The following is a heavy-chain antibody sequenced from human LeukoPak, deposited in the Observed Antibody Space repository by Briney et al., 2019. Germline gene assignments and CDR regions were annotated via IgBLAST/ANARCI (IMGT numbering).Heavy chain of an antibody. V-gene: IGHV4-4*07. CDR1: SGSISSYY. Sequence: SETLSLTCTVSSGSISSYYWSWIRQPAGKGLEWIGHIYNSGGTNYNPSLKGRVTMSVATSKNQFSLHLSSVTAADTAVYYCARSAFLVTAPGHYYFDYWGQGTLVAVSS. CDR2: IYNSGGT. CDR3: ARSAFLVTAPGHYYFDY. D-gene: IGHD6-13*01. J-gene: IGHJ4*02.